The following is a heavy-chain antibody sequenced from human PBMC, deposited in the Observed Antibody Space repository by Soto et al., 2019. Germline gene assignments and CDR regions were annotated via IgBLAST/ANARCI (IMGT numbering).Heavy chain of an antibody. CDR1: GFTFSSFA. CDR2: INKSGGST. D-gene: IGHD1-1*01. Sequence: VQLLESGGGLVQPGGSLRLSCAASGFTFSSFAMSWVRQAPGKGLEWVSTINKSGGSTYYADSVKGRFTISRDNSNNMLFLQINGLRAEDTAVYYCAKDPPTTGTTFDYWGRGTLVTVSS. CDR3: AKDPPTTGTTFDY. V-gene: IGHV3-23*01. J-gene: IGHJ4*02.